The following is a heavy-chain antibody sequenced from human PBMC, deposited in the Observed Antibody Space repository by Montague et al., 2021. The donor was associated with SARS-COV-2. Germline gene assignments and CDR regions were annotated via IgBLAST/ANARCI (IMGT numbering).Heavy chain of an antibody. CDR1: GASVRSGNSY. D-gene: IGHD3-22*01. CDR2: ISYSGST. V-gene: IGHV4-61*01. J-gene: IGHJ1*01. Sequence: SETLSLTCTVSGASVRSGNSYWNWIRQPPGEGLEWIRYISYSGSTNYSPSLKSRVTISVDTSKNQLSLKVISATAADTAVYYCARIGYVSVGYYYIYPDWGQGTLVTVSS. CDR3: ARIGYVSVGYYYIYPD.